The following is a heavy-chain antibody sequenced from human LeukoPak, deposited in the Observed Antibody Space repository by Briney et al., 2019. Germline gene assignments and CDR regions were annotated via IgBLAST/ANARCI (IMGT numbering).Heavy chain of an antibody. CDR3: ARHWTFGSSSVYYFDY. CDR2: IYYSGSI. D-gene: IGHD3/OR15-3a*01. V-gene: IGHV4-39*01. J-gene: IGHJ4*02. CDR1: GGSISSSSYY. Sequence: SETLPLTCTVSGGSISSSSYYWGWIRQPPGKGLEWVGSIYYSGSIYYNPSLKSRVSISVDTSKNQFSLKLSSVTAADTAVYYCARHWTFGSSSVYYFDYWGQGTLVTVSS.